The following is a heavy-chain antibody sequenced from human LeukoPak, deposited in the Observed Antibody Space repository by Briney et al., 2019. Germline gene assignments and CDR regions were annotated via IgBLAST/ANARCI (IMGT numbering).Heavy chain of an antibody. CDR3: ARGFTIFGVVSDY. CDR2: IYSGGST. V-gene: IGHV3-66*01. Sequence: GGSLRLSCAASGFTVSSNYMSWVRQAPGKGLEWVSVIYSGGSTYYADSVKGRFTISRDNSKNTLYLQMNSLRAEDTAVHYCARGFTIFGVVSDYWGQGTLVTVS. J-gene: IGHJ4*02. CDR1: GFTVSSNY. D-gene: IGHD3-3*01.